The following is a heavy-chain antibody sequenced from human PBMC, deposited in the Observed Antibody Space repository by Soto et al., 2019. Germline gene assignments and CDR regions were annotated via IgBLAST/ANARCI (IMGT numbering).Heavy chain of an antibody. CDR2: ISAYNGNT. Sequence: QVQLVQSGAEVKKPGSSVRVSCKASGGSFNTYAISWVRQAPGLGLEWMGWISAYNGNTNYAQKLQGRVTMTTDTSTSTAYMELRSLRSDDTAVYYCARDGVDTATGYYYGMDVWGQGTTVTVSS. D-gene: IGHD5-18*01. CDR1: GGSFNTYA. V-gene: IGHV1-18*04. J-gene: IGHJ6*02. CDR3: ARDGVDTATGYYYGMDV.